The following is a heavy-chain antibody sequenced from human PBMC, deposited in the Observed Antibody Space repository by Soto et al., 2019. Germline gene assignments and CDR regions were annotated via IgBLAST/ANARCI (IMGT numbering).Heavy chain of an antibody. Sequence: GASVKVSCKASGYTFTSYGISWVRQAPGQGLEWMGWISAYNGNTNYAQKLQGRVTMTTDTSTSTAYMELRSLRSDDTAVYYCARSYDSSGYYYWLAFDIWGQGTMVTVSS. CDR3: ARSYDSSGYYYWLAFDI. CDR2: ISAYNGNT. V-gene: IGHV1-18*01. D-gene: IGHD3-22*01. CDR1: GYTFTSYG. J-gene: IGHJ3*02.